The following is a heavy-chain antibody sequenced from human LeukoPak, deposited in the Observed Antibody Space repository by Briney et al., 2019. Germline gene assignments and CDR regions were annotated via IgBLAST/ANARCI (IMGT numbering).Heavy chain of an antibody. CDR1: GYTFTSYD. CDR3: ARAYDSSGYLYYYYGMDV. V-gene: IGHV1-8*01. Sequence: ASVRVSCKASGYTFTSYDINWVRQATGQGLEWMGWMDPNSGNTGYAQKFQGRVTMTRNTSISTAYMELSSLRSEDTAVYHCARAYDSSGYLYYYYGMDVWGQGTTVTVSS. CDR2: MDPNSGNT. D-gene: IGHD3-22*01. J-gene: IGHJ6*02.